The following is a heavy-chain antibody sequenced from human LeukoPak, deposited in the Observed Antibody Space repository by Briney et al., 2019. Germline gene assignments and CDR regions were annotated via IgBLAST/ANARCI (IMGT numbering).Heavy chain of an antibody. CDR1: GFTVGGTY. Sequence: GGSLRLSCAASGFTVGGTYMSWVRQAAGKGWQWVSTIFDAGRPTYADSVQGRFTISRDSYMNTLFLQINSLRADDTAVYYCAGATKWLAHDFWGQGILVTVSS. CDR3: AGATKWLAHDF. V-gene: IGHV3-53*01. J-gene: IGHJ4*02. D-gene: IGHD6-19*01. CDR2: IFDAGRP.